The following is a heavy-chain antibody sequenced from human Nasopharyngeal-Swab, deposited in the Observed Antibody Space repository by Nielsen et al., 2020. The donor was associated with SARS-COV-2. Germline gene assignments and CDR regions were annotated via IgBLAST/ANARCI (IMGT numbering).Heavy chain of an antibody. J-gene: IGHJ3*01. CDR3: VKDNLLRAFDL. Sequence: SLKISCAASGFTFDDYAIHWVGQAPGRGLEWVSGISWDSGNIGYADSVKGRFTISRDNAKNSLYLQMNSLRAEDTALYYCVKDNLLRAFDLWGQGTMVTVSS. D-gene: IGHD2-15*01. CDR1: GFTFDDYA. V-gene: IGHV3-9*01. CDR2: ISWDSGNI.